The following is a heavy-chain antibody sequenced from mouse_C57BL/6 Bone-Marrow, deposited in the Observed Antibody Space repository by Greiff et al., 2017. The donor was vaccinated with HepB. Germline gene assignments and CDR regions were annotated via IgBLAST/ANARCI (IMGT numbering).Heavy chain of an antibody. CDR3: ASRDNDGYYPDY. J-gene: IGHJ2*01. Sequence: EVQLQQSGPELVKPGDSVKISCKASGYSFTGYFMNWVMQSHGKSLEWIGRINPYNGDTFYNQKFKGKATLTVDKSSSTAYMQLSSLTSEDSAVYYCASRDNDGYYPDYWGQGTTLTVSS. V-gene: IGHV1-20*01. CDR2: INPYNGDT. CDR1: GYSFTGYF. D-gene: IGHD2-3*01.